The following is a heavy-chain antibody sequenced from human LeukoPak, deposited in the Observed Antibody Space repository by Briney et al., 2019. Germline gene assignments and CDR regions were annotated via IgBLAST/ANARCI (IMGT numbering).Heavy chain of an antibody. Sequence: GASVKVSCKTSGYTFTDYGISWVRQAPGQGLEWMGWISGYNGNTDYAQKIKGRVTFTRGTSAGTVYMDLTSLRSDDTAVYYCARDPKTSYDFWRGYSGLDYWGQGTLVTVSS. J-gene: IGHJ4*02. CDR2: ISGYNGNT. V-gene: IGHV1-18*01. CDR1: GYTFTDYG. D-gene: IGHD3-3*01. CDR3: ARDPKTSYDFWRGYSGLDY.